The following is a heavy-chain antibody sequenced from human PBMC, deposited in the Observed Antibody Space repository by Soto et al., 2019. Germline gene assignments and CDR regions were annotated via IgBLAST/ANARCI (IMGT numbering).Heavy chain of an antibody. V-gene: IGHV3-23*01. CDR2: ISGSGGDT. CDR3: AEDGIRGVRSVSAFLLNRSSDL. Sequence: GKGLEWVSTISGSGGDTYYADSVKGRFTISRDNSKNTLYLQMKSLLAEDTAIFFQAEDGIRGVRSVSAFLLNRSSDL. D-gene: IGHD3-10*02. J-gene: IGHJ2*01.